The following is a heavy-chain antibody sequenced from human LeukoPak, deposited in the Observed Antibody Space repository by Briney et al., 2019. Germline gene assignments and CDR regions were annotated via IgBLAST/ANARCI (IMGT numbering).Heavy chain of an antibody. J-gene: IGHJ5*02. V-gene: IGHV4-4*07. CDR2: IYTSGST. CDR1: GGSISSYY. CDR3: ARDSCSSSSCYNNWFDP. Sequence: KPSETLSLTCTVSGGSISSYYWSWIRQPAGKGLEWIGRIYTSGSTNYNPSLKSRVTMSVDTSKNQSSLKLSSVTAADTAVYYCARDSCSSSSCYNNWFDPWGQGTLVTVSS. D-gene: IGHD2-2*02.